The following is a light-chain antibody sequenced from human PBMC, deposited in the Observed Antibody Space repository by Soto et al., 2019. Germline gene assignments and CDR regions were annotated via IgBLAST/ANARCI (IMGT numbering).Light chain of an antibody. V-gene: IGKV1-33*01. J-gene: IGKJ2*01. CDR3: QQYDNLPGYT. CDR2: VAS. Sequence: DIQMTQSPSSLSASVGDSLTITCRASQYISTYLNWYQQKPGKAPKLLIYVASNLQSGVPSRFSGGGSGTDFTFTISSLQPEDIATYYCQQYDNLPGYTFGQGTKLEIK. CDR1: QYISTY.